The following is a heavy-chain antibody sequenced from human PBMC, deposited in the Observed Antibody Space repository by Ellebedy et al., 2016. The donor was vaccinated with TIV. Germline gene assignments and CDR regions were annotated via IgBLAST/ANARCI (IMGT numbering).Heavy chain of an antibody. Sequence: GESLKISCAASEFTFNKAWMRWVRRAPGKGLEWVGRIKSKADGGTTDYAAPVKGRFTISRDDSRNTVYLQMNSLKTEDTAVYYCTTLGGSDYWGRGTLVSVSS. CDR2: IKSKADGGTT. CDR1: EFTFNKAW. V-gene: IGHV3-15*01. CDR3: TTLGGSDY. D-gene: IGHD2-15*01. J-gene: IGHJ4*02.